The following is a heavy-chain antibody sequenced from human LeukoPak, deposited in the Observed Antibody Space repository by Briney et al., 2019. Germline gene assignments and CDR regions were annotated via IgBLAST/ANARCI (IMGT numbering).Heavy chain of an antibody. CDR3: ARDRPPFDY. V-gene: IGHV4-39*07. CDR1: GGSISSSSYY. Sequence: SETLSLTCTVSGGSISSSSYYWGWIRQPPGKGLEWIGEIYHSGSTNYNPSLKSRVTISVDKSKNQFSLKLSSVTAADTAVYYCARDRPPFDYWGQGTLVTVSS. J-gene: IGHJ4*02. CDR2: IYHSGST.